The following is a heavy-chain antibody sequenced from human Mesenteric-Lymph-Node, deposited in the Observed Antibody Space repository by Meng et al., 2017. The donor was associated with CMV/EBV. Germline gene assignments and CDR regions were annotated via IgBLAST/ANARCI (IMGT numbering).Heavy chain of an antibody. D-gene: IGHD2-2*01. CDR2: ISWNSGSI. Sequence: SLKISCAASGFTFDDYAMHWVRQAPGKGLEWVSGISWNSGSIGYADSVKGRFTISRDNAKNSLYLQMNSLRAEDTAVYYCARATRGYCSSTSCGHWFDPWGQGTLVTVSS. J-gene: IGHJ5*02. CDR3: ARATRGYCSSTSCGHWFDP. V-gene: IGHV3-9*01. CDR1: GFTFDDYA.